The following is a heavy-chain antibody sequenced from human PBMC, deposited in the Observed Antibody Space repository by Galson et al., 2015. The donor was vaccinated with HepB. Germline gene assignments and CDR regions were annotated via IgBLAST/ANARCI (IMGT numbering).Heavy chain of an antibody. V-gene: IGHV3-30*18. CDR2: ISYDGSNK. D-gene: IGHD3-3*01. CDR3: AKGRGRYDFWSGSFDY. Sequence: SLRLSCAASGFTFSSYDMHWVRQAPGKGLEWVAVISYDGSNKYYADSVKGRFTISRDNSKNTLYLQMNSLRAEDTAVYYCAKGRGRYDFWSGSFDYWGQGTLVTVSS. J-gene: IGHJ4*02. CDR1: GFTFSSYD.